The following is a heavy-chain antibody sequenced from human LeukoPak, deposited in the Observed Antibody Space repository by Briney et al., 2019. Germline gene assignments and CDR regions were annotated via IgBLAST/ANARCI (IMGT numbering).Heavy chain of an antibody. CDR3: AREGRVAASGFDC. CDR2: ISISVNTI. CDR1: GFTFSTFE. J-gene: IGHJ5*01. Sequence: GGSLRLSCAASGFTFSTFEMYWVRQAPGKGLACGSYISISVNTIYYPDSVKGRFTLSRDHAKKSLYLQMTNLRAEDTAVYYCAREGRVAASGFDCWGQGTLVTVSS. D-gene: IGHD6-13*01. V-gene: IGHV3-48*03.